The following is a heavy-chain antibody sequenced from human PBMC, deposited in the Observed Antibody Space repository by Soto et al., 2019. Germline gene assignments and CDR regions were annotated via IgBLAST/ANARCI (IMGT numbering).Heavy chain of an antibody. CDR3: ARDQGFRVLINSSWFDP. J-gene: IGHJ5*02. CDR2: ISAYNGNT. Sequence: PSVTVSCQASGYTFSRYGIMWVRQAPGQGLEWMGWISAYNGNTNSAEKLRGRLTMTTDAYTTTAYMELRSLRSDDTAIYYCARDQGFRVLINSSWFDPWGQGTLVTVSS. V-gene: IGHV1-18*01. CDR1: GYTFSRYG. D-gene: IGHD4-4*01.